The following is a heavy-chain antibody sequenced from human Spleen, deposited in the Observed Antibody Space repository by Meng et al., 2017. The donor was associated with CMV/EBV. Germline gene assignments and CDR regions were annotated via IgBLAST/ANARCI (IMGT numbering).Heavy chain of an antibody. Sequence: GGSLRLSCAASGFTFSAYSMNWVRQAPGKGLEWVSSISTTSTYIYYSDSVKGRFTISRDNAKNTLYLQMNSLRAEDTAVYFCAGFGVTITNGMDVWGQGTTVTV. V-gene: IGHV3-21*06. J-gene: IGHJ6*02. D-gene: IGHD3-3*01. CDR3: AGFGVTITNGMDV. CDR1: GFTFSAYS. CDR2: ISTTSTYI.